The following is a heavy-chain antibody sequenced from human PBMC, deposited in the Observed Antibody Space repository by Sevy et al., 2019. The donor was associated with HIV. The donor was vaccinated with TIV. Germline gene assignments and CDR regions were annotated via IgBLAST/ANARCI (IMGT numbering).Heavy chain of an antibody. CDR3: ARESGSDWYLDY. V-gene: IGHV3-33*01. CDR1: GFTFSTYD. D-gene: IGHD6-19*01. J-gene: IGHJ4*02. Sequence: YLRLSCAASGFTFSTYDIHWVRQAPGKGLEWVAAVIGYDGSNKYYADSVKGRFTISRDNSKNTLYLQMNSLRAGDTAVYYCARESGSDWYLDYWGQGTLVLVSS. CDR2: IGYDGSNK.